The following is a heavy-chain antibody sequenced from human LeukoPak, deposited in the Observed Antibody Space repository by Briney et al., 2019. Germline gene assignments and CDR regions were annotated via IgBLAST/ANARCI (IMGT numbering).Heavy chain of an antibody. CDR2: IYYSGST. CDR1: GGSISSSSYY. V-gene: IGHV4-39*01. Sequence: SETLSLTCTVSGGSISSSSYYWGWNRQPPGKGLEWIGSIYYSGSTYYNPSLKSRVTISVDTSKNQFSLKLSSVTAADTAVYYCARRGYDILTGSLDAFDIWGQGTMVTVSS. CDR3: ARRGYDILTGSLDAFDI. J-gene: IGHJ3*02. D-gene: IGHD3-9*01.